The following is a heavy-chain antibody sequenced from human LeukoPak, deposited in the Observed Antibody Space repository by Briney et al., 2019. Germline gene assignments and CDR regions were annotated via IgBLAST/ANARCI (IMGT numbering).Heavy chain of an antibody. J-gene: IGHJ4*02. CDR2: ISGSGVST. D-gene: IGHD6-19*01. Sequence: PAGTLTLSCAASGFTFSSYAMSWVRQPPGQGMEWVSAISGSGVSTYYAASVKGRFTTSRENSKNTLYLQMNSLRAEDTAVYYCAKSSDSSGGDFDYWGRGTLVTVSS. CDR3: AKSSDSSGGDFDY. CDR1: GFTFSSYA. V-gene: IGHV3-23*01.